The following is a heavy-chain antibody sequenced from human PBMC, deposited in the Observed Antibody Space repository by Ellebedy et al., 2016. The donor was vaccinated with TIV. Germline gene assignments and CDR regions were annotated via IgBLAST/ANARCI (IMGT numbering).Heavy chain of an antibody. CDR1: GGSISTSTYY. Sequence: MPSETLSLTCTVSGGSISTSTYYWGWIRQPPGKGLEWIGSIYYSGSTYYNPSLKSRVTISVDTSKNQFSLKLSSVTAADTAVYFGARAPAGTQQSPLDYWGQGTLVTVSS. D-gene: IGHD6-13*01. V-gene: IGHV4-39*07. CDR2: IYYSGST. CDR3: ARAPAGTQQSPLDY. J-gene: IGHJ4*02.